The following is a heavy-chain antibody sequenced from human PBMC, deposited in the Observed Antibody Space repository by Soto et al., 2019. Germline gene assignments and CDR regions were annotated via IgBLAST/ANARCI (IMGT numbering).Heavy chain of an antibody. Sequence: SVKVSCKASGGTFSSYAISWVRQAPGQGLEWMGGIIPIFGTANYAQKFQGRVTITADESTSTAYMGLSSLRSEDTAVYYCARGRDSSGYRIEYFQHWGQGTLVTVSS. CDR1: GGTFSSYA. D-gene: IGHD3-22*01. CDR3: ARGRDSSGYRIEYFQH. CDR2: IIPIFGTA. J-gene: IGHJ1*01. V-gene: IGHV1-69*13.